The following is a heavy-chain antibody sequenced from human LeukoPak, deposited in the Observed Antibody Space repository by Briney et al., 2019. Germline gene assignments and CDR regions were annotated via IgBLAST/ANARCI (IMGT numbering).Heavy chain of an antibody. CDR2: ISRSWDT. Sequence: PSDTLALTRSFSGDSISSYAGIWIRRPPGKGLEWMGDISRSWDTNYSPSLKTRLTISVDMSKNQLSLKLRSVTAADTAVYYCAKDRGGGRDAFDIWGQGTVVTVSS. J-gene: IGHJ3*02. CDR1: GDSISSYA. V-gene: IGHV4-59*01. D-gene: IGHD3-10*01. CDR3: AKDRGGGRDAFDI.